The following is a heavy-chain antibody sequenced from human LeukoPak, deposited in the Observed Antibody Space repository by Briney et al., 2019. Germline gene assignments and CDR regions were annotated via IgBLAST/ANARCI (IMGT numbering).Heavy chain of an antibody. CDR1: GFSFSSHA. CDR2: ITSTRSDI. V-gene: IGHV3-21*01. J-gene: IGHJ5*02. Sequence: GGSLRLSCEASGFSFSSHAMHWVRQAPGKGLEWVSSITSTRSDIYYADSVKGRFTISRDNARNSQFLQMNSLRAEDTAVYYCARVLVATTLASENWLDPWGQGTLVTVSS. D-gene: IGHD5-12*01. CDR3: ARVLVATTLASENWLDP.